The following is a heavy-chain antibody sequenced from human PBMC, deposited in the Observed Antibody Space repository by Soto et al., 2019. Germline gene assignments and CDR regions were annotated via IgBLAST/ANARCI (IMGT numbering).Heavy chain of an antibody. J-gene: IGHJ4*02. Sequence: LVESGGGLVKPGGSLTLSCAASGPTVGDAWMSWVRQAPGKGLEWVGRIRSKTHGGTTDYAAPVKGRFTISRDDSKNTLYLQLNSLKTEDTAAYYCTTGGHFFGDWGQGTLVIVSS. CDR3: TTGGHFFGD. CDR2: IRSKTHGGTT. CDR1: GPTVGDAW. V-gene: IGHV3-15*05. D-gene: IGHD2-15*01.